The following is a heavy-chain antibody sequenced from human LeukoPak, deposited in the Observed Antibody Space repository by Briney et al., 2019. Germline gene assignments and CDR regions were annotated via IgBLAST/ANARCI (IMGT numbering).Heavy chain of an antibody. D-gene: IGHD3-3*01. CDR3: ARDRGRLRFLEWLSERPAPVARFDY. CDR1: GFTFSYYY. V-gene: IGHV3-11*04. Sequence: GGSLRLSCAASGFTFSYYYMSWIRQAPGKGLEWVSYISSSGSPIYYADSVKGRFTISRDNAKNSLYLQMNSLRAEDTAVYYCARDRGRLRFLEWLSERPAPVARFDYWGQGTLVTVSS. J-gene: IGHJ4*02. CDR2: ISSSGSPI.